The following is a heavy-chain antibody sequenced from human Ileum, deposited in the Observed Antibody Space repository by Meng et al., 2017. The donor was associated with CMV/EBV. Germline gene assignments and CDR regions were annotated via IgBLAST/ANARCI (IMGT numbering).Heavy chain of an antibody. J-gene: IGHJ4*02. CDR2: INHSGST. CDR3: ARGRRGRSSFDY. Sequence: LPCAVYGGSFSGYYWSWIRQPPGKGLEWIGEINHSGSTNYNPSLKSRVTISVDTSKNQFSLKLSSVTAADTAVYYCARGRRGRSSFDYWGQGTLVTVSS. D-gene: IGHD1-26*01. CDR1: GGSFSGYY. V-gene: IGHV4-34*01.